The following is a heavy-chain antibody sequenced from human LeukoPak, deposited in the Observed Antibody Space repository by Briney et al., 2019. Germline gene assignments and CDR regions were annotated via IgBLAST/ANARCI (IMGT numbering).Heavy chain of an antibody. CDR2: ISGSGGST. J-gene: IGHJ5*02. D-gene: IGHD2-2*01. Sequence: PGGSQRLSCAASGFTFSSYAMCWVRQAPGKGLEWVSAISGSGGSTYYADSVKGRFTISRDNSKNTLYLQMNSLRAEDTAVYYCAREDCSSTSCYLGSWGQGTLVTVSS. CDR1: GFTFSSYA. CDR3: AREDCSSTSCYLGS. V-gene: IGHV3-23*01.